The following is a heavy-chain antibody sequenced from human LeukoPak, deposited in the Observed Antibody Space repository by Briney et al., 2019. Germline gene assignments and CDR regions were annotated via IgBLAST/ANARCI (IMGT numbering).Heavy chain of an antibody. V-gene: IGHV4-34*01. CDR2: IDQSGTT. D-gene: IGHD3/OR15-3a*01. J-gene: IGHJ4*02. CDR3: ARVPHYYFGYGYFDT. Sequence: SETLSLTCVVNGGSFSGYYWSWIRQPPGKGLEWIGEIDQSGTTNYNPSLKSRVAISIDTSKKQFSLTLTSMTAADTAVCYCARVPHYYFGYGYFDTWGQGTRVTVSS. CDR1: GGSFSGYY.